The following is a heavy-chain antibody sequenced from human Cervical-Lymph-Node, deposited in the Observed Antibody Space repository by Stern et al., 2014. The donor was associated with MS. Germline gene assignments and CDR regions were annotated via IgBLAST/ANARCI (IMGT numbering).Heavy chain of an antibody. CDR2: IFPGGSDI. J-gene: IGHJ4*02. CDR1: GYTFTSYW. Sequence: EVQLVESGPEVKRHGEYLKISCQASGYTFTSYWIGWVRQMPGKGLEWIAIIFPGGSDIRYNPSFQGQVPISADKSSSTAYLQWNNLKASDTAIYYCARQRYFDYWGQGTLVTVSS. V-gene: IGHV5-51*01. CDR3: ARQRYFDY.